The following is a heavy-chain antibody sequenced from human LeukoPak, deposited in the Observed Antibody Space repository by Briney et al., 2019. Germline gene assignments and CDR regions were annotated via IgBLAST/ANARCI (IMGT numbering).Heavy chain of an antibody. Sequence: SVNVSCKASGGTFSSYAISWVRQAPGQGLEWMGGIIPIFGTANYAQKFQGRVTITTDEATSTAYMELSSLRSEDTAVYYCARDGRGDSSGRGFYYYYYMDVWGKGTTVTVSS. D-gene: IGHD6-19*01. J-gene: IGHJ6*03. CDR1: GGTFSSYA. V-gene: IGHV1-69*05. CDR3: ARDGRGDSSGRGFYYYYYMDV. CDR2: IIPIFGTA.